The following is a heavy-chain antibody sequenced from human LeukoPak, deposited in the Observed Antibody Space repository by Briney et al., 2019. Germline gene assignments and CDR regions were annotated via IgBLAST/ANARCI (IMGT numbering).Heavy chain of an antibody. J-gene: IGHJ4*02. CDR1: GFSFSSYW. CDR2: IKEEGSEK. D-gene: IGHD1-26*01. CDR3: WKSGIVKTAVQF. V-gene: IGHV3-7*01. Sequence: GGSLRLSCAASGFSFSSYWMSWVRQAPGKGLEWVANIKEEGSEKNYVDSVKGRFTISRDNAKNSLYQQMNTLRAEDTAVYYCWKSGIVKTAVQFWGQGTLVTVSS.